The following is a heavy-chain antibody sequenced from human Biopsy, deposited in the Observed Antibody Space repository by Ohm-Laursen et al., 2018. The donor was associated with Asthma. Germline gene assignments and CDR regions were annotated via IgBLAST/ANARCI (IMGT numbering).Heavy chain of an antibody. CDR2: INHGGSGK. Sequence: SLRLSCSASGFTFSDYWMSWVREVPGKGLEWVSAINHGGSGKYHVDSLKGRFTISGDNAKNTLYLQMNSLRAEDTAVYYCAKAERYFDWYWFDPWGQGTLVTVSS. V-gene: IGHV3-7*03. CDR1: GFTFSDYW. J-gene: IGHJ5*02. D-gene: IGHD3-9*01. CDR3: AKAERYFDWYWFDP.